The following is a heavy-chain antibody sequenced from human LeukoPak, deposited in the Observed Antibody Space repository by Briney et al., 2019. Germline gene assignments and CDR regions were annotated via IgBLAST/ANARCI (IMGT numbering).Heavy chain of an antibody. D-gene: IGHD6-6*01. CDR3: AKDGISYSGSSEREFDY. CDR2: INSDGSST. CDR1: GFTFTTYW. V-gene: IGHV3-74*01. J-gene: IGHJ4*02. Sequence: PGGSLRLSCTASGFTFTTYWMHWVRQAPGKGLVWVSRINSDGSSTTYADSVKARFTISRDNAKNTVYLQMNSLRAEDTAVYYCAKDGISYSGSSEREFDYWGQGTLVTVSS.